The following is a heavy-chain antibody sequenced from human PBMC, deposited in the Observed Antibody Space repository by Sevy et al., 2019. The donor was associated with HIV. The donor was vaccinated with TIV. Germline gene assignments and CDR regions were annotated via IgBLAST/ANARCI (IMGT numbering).Heavy chain of an antibody. D-gene: IGHD3-10*01. J-gene: IGHJ2*01. CDR3: ARLPYGNYWYFDL. CDR2: IYTDGST. Sequence: GGSLRLSCAVSGFTVSSNYMSWVRQAPGKGLEWVSVIYTDGSTFYADSLKGRFTISRDNSKNTLYLQMNSLRAEDTGVYYCARLPYGNYWYFDLWGRGTLVTVSS. V-gene: IGHV3-53*01. CDR1: GFTVSSNY.